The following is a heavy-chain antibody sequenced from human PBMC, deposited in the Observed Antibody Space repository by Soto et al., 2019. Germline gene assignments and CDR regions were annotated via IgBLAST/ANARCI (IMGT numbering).Heavy chain of an antibody. J-gene: IGHJ4*02. Sequence: SETLSLTSIVTGGSIRVINYYWDWIRQPPGKGLEWIGTIYYSGTTVYNPSLKSRVTMSVDTSKSQFSLKVSSVAAADTAVYFCERRATDGTGHHYFDYWGQGALVPV. D-gene: IGHD2-8*02. CDR3: ERRATDGTGHHYFDY. CDR1: GGSIRVINYY. V-gene: IGHV4-39*01. CDR2: IYYSGTT.